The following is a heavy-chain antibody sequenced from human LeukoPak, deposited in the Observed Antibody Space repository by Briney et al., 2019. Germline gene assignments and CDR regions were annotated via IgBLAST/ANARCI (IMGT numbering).Heavy chain of an antibody. CDR1: RGTFSNYS. V-gene: IGHV1-69*13. D-gene: IGHD3-3*01. CDR3: AREVGLRFLEWLFGWFDP. J-gene: IGHJ5*02. Sequence: GASVKVSCKASRGTFSNYSISWVRQAPGQGLEWMGGIIPIFGTANYAQKLQGRVTITADESTSTVYMELSRLRSDDTAVYYCAREVGLRFLEWLFGWFDPWGQGTLVTVSS. CDR2: IIPIFGTA.